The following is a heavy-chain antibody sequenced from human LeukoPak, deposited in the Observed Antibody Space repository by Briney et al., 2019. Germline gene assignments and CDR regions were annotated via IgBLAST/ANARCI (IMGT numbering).Heavy chain of an antibody. CDR2: IYHSGST. CDR1: GGSISSGGYS. CDR3: ARMGRDGYNSENFDY. D-gene: IGHD5-24*01. J-gene: IGHJ4*02. Sequence: PSQTLSLTCAVSGGSISSGGYSWSWIRQPPGKGLEWIGYIYHSGSTYYNPSLKSRVTISVDRSKNQFSLKLSSVTAADTAVYYCARMGRDGYNSENFDYWGQGTLVTVSS. V-gene: IGHV4-30-2*01.